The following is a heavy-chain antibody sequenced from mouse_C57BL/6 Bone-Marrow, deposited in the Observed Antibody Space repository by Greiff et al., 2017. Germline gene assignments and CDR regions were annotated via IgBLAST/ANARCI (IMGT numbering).Heavy chain of an antibody. CDR3: ARWRYYYGSRYFDY. Sequence: VQLKESGAELVKPGASVKISCKASGYAFSSYWMNWVKQRPGKGLEWIGQIYPGDGDTNYNGKFKGKATLTADKSSSTAYMQLSSLTSEDSAVYFCARWRYYYGSRYFDYWGQGTTLTVSS. D-gene: IGHD1-1*01. CDR1: GYAFSSYW. V-gene: IGHV1-80*01. J-gene: IGHJ2*01. CDR2: IYPGDGDT.